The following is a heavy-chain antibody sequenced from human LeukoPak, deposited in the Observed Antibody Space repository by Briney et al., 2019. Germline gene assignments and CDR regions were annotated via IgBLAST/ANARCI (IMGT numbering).Heavy chain of an antibody. V-gene: IGHV4-31*03. D-gene: IGHD3-22*01. CDR3: ARRGLMMGRTYYLDT. CDR2: IFYTETT. Sequence: PSQTLSLTCTVSGGSISSGAYCWSWLRQRPGKGLECIGYIFYTETTNYSPSLKSRVTVSVDTSKNQFSLNLTSVTAADTAVYFCARRGLMMGRTYYLDTWGQGTLVTVSS. J-gene: IGHJ4*02. CDR1: GGSISSGAYC.